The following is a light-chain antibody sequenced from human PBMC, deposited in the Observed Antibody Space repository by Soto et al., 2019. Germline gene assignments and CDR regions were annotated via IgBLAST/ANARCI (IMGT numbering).Light chain of an antibody. CDR3: QQSYDMPWT. J-gene: IGKJ1*01. V-gene: IGKV1-39*01. CDR1: QSISSY. Sequence: DIQMTQSPSSLSASVGDRVTITCRASQSISSYLNWYQQKPGKAPKLLIYAASSLQSGVPSRFSGSGSGTDFTLTISSLQPEDFAVYYCQQSYDMPWTFGQGTKVDIK. CDR2: AAS.